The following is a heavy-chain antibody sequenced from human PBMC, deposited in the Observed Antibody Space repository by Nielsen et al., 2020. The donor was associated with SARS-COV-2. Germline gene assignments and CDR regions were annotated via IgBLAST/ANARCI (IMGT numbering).Heavy chain of an antibody. Sequence: SETLSLTCTVSGGSISTYHWSWIRQPPGKGLEWIGYIYYSGSTNYNPSLKSRVTISVDTSKNQFSLKLSSVTAADTAVYYCARHQQKTIFGVVIIYYFDYWGQGTLVTVSS. CDR1: GGSISTYH. J-gene: IGHJ4*02. D-gene: IGHD3-3*01. V-gene: IGHV4-59*08. CDR3: ARHQQKTIFGVVIIYYFDY. CDR2: IYYSGST.